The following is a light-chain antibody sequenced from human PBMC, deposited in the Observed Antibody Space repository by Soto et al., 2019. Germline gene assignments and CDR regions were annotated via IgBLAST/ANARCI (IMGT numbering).Light chain of an antibody. CDR1: QGLSNY. CDR2: AAS. Sequence: EIPLTQSPSSLTPLVRQRVTIACRTRQGLSNYLAWYQQKPGKVPKVLIYAASTLQSGVPSRFSGSGSGTDFTLTISSLQPEDVATYYRQKYNGVPLTFGGGTKVDI. V-gene: IGKV1-27*01. J-gene: IGKJ4*01. CDR3: QKYNGVPLT.